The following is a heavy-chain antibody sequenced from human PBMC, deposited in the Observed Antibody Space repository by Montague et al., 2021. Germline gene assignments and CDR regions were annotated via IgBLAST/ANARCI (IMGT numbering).Heavy chain of an antibody. J-gene: IGHJ4*02. D-gene: IGHD6-13*01. V-gene: IGHV5-51*01. CDR3: ARRSSTWPLYYFDY. Sequence: QSGAEVKKPGESLRISCKASGYSFAPYWIGWVRQMPGKGLEWMGIIFPDDSDTKYSPSLQGQVNISADKSISTAYLQWTSLKASDSAMYYCARRSSTWPLYYFDYWGQGTLVIVSS. CDR2: IFPDDSDT. CDR1: GYSFAPYW.